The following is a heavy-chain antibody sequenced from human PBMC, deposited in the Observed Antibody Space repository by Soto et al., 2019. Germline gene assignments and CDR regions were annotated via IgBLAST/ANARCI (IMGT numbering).Heavy chain of an antibody. D-gene: IGHD6-19*01. J-gene: IGHJ4*02. CDR3: LKGAWLDY. V-gene: IGHV3-23*01. Sequence: GGSLRLSCAASGFTFSTFDMSWVRQPPGKGLEWVSVISGRDDSANYADSVKGRFTISKDKSSNTLYLQMNNLRAEDTAVYYCLKGAWLDYCRQGYLVTVSS. CDR1: GFTFSTFD. CDR2: ISGRDDSA.